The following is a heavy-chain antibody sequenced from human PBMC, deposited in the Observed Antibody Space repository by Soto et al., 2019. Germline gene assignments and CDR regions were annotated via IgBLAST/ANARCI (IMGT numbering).Heavy chain of an antibody. CDR2: IYYSGST. J-gene: IGHJ5*02. CDR3: ARQGDYDSSGYYGWSDP. CDR1: GGSISSSSYY. D-gene: IGHD3-22*01. Sequence: PAETLSLTCTVSGGSISSSSYYWGWIRQPPGKGLEWIGSIYYSGSTYYNPSLKSRVTISVDTSKNQFSLKLSSVTAADTAVYYCARQGDYDSSGYYGWSDPLGHGTLVTASS. V-gene: IGHV4-39*01.